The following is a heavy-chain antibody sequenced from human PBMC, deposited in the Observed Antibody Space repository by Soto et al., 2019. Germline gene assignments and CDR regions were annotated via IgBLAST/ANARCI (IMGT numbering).Heavy chain of an antibody. Sequence: GGSLRLSCTAPGFTFSSYWMHWVRQAPGKGLVWVSRINSDGSIPAYADSVKGRFTISRDNAKDTLYLQMNSLRVDDAAVHYCAREAWYEAFDIWGQGTMVTVSS. V-gene: IGHV3-74*01. CDR3: AREAWYEAFDI. J-gene: IGHJ3*02. CDR1: GFTFSSYW. CDR2: INSDGSIP. D-gene: IGHD6-13*01.